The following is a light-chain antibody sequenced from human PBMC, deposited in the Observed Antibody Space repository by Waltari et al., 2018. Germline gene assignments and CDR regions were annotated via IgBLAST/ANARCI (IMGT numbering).Light chain of an antibody. V-gene: IGLV3-1*01. CDR2: QDT. J-gene: IGLJ2*01. Sequence: SYELMQAPSVSVSPGQTATITCSANRLEEKYVCRYQQKPGQSPVLTIYQDTTRPSGIPERLSAAHSGNTAIVSIRVTQSVDEADYYCQAWDSNIVVFGGGTKLTVL. CDR3: QAWDSNIVV. CDR1: RLEEKY.